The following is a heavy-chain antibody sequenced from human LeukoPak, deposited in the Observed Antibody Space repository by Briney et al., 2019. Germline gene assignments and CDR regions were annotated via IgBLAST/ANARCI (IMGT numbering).Heavy chain of an antibody. CDR1: GFTFSTYS. CDR3: ARDRHSSVDY. J-gene: IGHJ4*02. V-gene: IGHV3-48*01. Sequence: GGSLRLSCAASGFTFSTYSMIWVRQAPGKGLEWLSYINGDSNTIYYADSVKGRFTISRDNAKSSLYLQLNSLRAEDTAVYYCARDRHSSVDYWGQGTLVTVSS. CDR2: INGDSNTI. D-gene: IGHD3-22*01.